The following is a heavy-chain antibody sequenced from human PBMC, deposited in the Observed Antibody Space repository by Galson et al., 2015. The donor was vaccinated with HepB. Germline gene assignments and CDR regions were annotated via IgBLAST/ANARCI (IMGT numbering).Heavy chain of an antibody. J-gene: IGHJ4*02. D-gene: IGHD5-18*01. CDR3: VKDLSRGYSYGRYFDY. V-gene: IGHV3-64D*06. CDR1: GFTFSSYA. Sequence: LRLSCAASGFTFSSYAMHWVRQAPGKGLEYVSAISSNGGSTYYADSVKGRFTISRDNSKNTLYLQMSSLRAEDTAVYYCVKDLSRGYSYGRYFDYWGQGTLVTVSS. CDR2: ISSNGGST.